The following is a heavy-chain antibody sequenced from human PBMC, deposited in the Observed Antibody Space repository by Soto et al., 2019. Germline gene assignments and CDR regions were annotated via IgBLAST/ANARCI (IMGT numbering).Heavy chain of an antibody. Sequence: PSETLSLTCSVSGGSISTYYWTWIRQHPGKGLEWIGNVYHRGNTKYNPSLESRVTISVDTSKNQFSLRLSSVTAADTAVYYCAREAAYGPSYYLDYWGQGTLVTAPQ. D-gene: IGHD4-17*01. J-gene: IGHJ4*02. CDR2: VYHRGNT. CDR1: GGSISTYY. V-gene: IGHV4-59*01. CDR3: AREAAYGPSYYLDY.